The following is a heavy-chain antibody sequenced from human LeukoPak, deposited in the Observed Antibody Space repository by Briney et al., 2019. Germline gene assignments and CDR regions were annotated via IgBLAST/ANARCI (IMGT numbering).Heavy chain of an antibody. Sequence: SETLSLTCAVYGGSFSGYYWSWIRQPSGKGLEWIGEINHSGSTNYNPSLKSRVTISVDTSKNQFSLKLSSVTAADTAVYYCAKLTPYYYDSSGYRRSPWFDPWGQGTLVTVSS. CDR2: INHSGST. D-gene: IGHD3-22*01. CDR3: AKLTPYYYDSSGYRRSPWFDP. J-gene: IGHJ5*02. V-gene: IGHV4-34*01. CDR1: GGSFSGYY.